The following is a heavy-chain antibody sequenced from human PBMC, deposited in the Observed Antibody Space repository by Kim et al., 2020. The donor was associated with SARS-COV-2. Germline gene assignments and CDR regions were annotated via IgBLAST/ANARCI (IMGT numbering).Heavy chain of an antibody. CDR1: GFTFSSYG. CDR3: AKDKWDDYFYYYM. J-gene: IGHJ6*03. V-gene: IGHV3-30*18. Sequence: GGSLRLSCAASGFTFSSYGMHWVRQAPGKGLEWVAVISYDGSNKYYADSVKGRFTISRDNSKNTLYLQMNSLRAEDTAVYYCAKDKWDDYFYYYM. CDR2: ISYDGSNK. D-gene: IGHD1-20*01.